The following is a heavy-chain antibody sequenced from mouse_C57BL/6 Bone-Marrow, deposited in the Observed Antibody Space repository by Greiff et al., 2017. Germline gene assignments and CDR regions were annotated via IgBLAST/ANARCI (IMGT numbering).Heavy chain of an antibody. CDR2: INPNNGGT. Sequence: EVQLQQSGPELVKPGASVKISCKASGYTFTDYYMNWVKQSHGKSLEWIGDINPNNGGTSYNQKCKGKATLTVDKSSSTAYMELRSLTSEDSAVYYCARSTVYDGYSFDYWGQGTTLTVSS. CDR1: GYTFTDYY. D-gene: IGHD2-3*01. V-gene: IGHV1-26*01. J-gene: IGHJ2*01. CDR3: ARSTVYDGYSFDY.